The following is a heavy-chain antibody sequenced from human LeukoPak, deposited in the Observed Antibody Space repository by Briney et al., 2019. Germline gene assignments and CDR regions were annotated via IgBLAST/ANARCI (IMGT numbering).Heavy chain of an antibody. V-gene: IGHV4-31*03. CDR3: ARDHNGLFDY. Sequence: SQTLSLTCTVSGGSISSGGYYWSWIRQHPGKGLEWIGYIYYSGSTYYNPSLKSRVTMSVDTSKNQFSLKLSSVTAADTAVYYCARDHNGLFDYWGQGTLVTVSS. D-gene: IGHD1-14*01. CDR2: IYYSGST. CDR1: GGSISSGGYY. J-gene: IGHJ4*02.